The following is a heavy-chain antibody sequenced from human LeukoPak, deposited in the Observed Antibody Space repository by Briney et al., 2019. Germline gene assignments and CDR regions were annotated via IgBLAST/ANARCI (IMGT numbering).Heavy chain of an antibody. CDR2: ISSSSTYI. Sequence: EGSLRLSCAASGFTFSGYSMNWVRQAPRQGLEWVSSISSSSTYIYYADSVKGRFTISRDNAKNSLYLQMNSLRAEDAAVYYCARDPWGSSSYWGQGILVTVSS. D-gene: IGHD6-6*01. CDR1: GFTFSGYS. J-gene: IGHJ4*02. CDR3: ARDPWGSSSY. V-gene: IGHV3-21*01.